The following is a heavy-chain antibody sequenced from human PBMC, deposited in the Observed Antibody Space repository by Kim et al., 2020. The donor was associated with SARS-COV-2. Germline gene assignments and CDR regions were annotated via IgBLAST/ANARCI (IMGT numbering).Heavy chain of an antibody. CDR2: IWYDGSNK. Sequence: GGSLRLSCAASGFTFSSYGMHWVRQAPGKGLEWVAVIWYDGSNKYYADSVKGRFTISRDNSKNTLHLQMNSPRAEDTSVYYCARDKCDILTGYSPPCYYGMAVWGQGTTVTVTS. CDR1: GFTFSSYG. V-gene: IGHV3-33*01. CDR3: ARDKCDILTGYSPPCYYGMAV. D-gene: IGHD3-9*01. J-gene: IGHJ6*02.